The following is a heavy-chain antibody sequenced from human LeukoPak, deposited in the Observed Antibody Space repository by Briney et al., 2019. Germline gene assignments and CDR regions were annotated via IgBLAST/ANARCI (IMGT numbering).Heavy chain of an antibody. Sequence: SETLSLTCAVYGGSFSVYYWSGIRQPPGKALEWIGEINHSGSTNYNPCLKSRVTISVDTSKHQYSLKLSSVTAANTAVYYCARGRPPGRSRSVCDYWGQGTLVTVSS. V-gene: IGHV4-34*01. CDR1: GGSFSVYY. CDR2: INHSGST. CDR3: ARGRPPGRSRSVCDY. D-gene: IGHD2-8*01. J-gene: IGHJ4*02.